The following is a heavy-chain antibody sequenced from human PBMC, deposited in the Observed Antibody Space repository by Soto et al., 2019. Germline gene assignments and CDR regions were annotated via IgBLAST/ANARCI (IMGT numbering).Heavy chain of an antibody. CDR3: AHSRYCSGGSCYELDY. CDR1: GFTFRSYA. CDR2: ISGSGGST. Sequence: PGGSLRLSCAASGFTFRSYAMSWVRQAPGKGLEWVSAISGSGGSTFYADSVKGRFTISRDNSKNSLYLQMTNMDPVDTATYYCAHSRYCSGGSCYELDYWGQGTLVTVSS. V-gene: IGHV3-23*01. D-gene: IGHD2-15*01. J-gene: IGHJ4*02.